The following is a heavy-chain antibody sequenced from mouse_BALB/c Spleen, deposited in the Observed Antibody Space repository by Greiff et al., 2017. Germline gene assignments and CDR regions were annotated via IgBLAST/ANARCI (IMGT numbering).Heavy chain of an antibody. D-gene: IGHD2-1*01. J-gene: IGHJ1*01. V-gene: IGHV2-4-1*01. CDR3: ASSGNYEGWYFDV. CDR1: GFSLTSYG. Sequence: QVQLKESGPGLVQPSQSLSITCTVSGFSLTSYGVHWVRQSPGKGLEWLGVIWSGGSTDYNAAFISRLSISKDNSKSQVFFKMNSLQADDTAIYYCASSGNYEGWYFDVWGAGTTVTVSS. CDR2: IWSGGST.